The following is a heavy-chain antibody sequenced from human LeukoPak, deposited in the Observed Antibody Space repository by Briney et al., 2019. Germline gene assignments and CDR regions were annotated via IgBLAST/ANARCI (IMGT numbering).Heavy chain of an antibody. CDR2: ISDSGGST. CDR3: ARDCSSTSCYPAGGAFDI. D-gene: IGHD2-2*01. V-gene: IGHV3-23*01. J-gene: IGHJ3*02. Sequence: PGGSLRLSCAASGFTFSSYAVSWVRQAPGKGLAWVSAISDSGGSTQYADSVKGRFTISRDNSKNTLYLQMNSLRAEDTAVYYCARDCSSTSCYPAGGAFDIWGQGTMVTVSS. CDR1: GFTFSSYA.